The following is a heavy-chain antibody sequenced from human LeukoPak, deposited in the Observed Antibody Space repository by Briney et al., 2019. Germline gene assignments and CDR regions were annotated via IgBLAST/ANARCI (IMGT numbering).Heavy chain of an antibody. V-gene: IGHV3-9*01. D-gene: IGHD2-21*02. J-gene: IGHJ4*02. CDR2: ISWNSGSI. CDR3: AKGLGDQSGIDY. CDR1: GFTFDDYA. Sequence: GRSLRLSCAVSGFTFDDYAMHWVRQAPGKGLEWVSGISWNSGSIGYADSVKGRFTISRDNAKNSLYLQMNSLRAEDTALYYCAKGLGDQSGIDYWGQGTLVTVSS.